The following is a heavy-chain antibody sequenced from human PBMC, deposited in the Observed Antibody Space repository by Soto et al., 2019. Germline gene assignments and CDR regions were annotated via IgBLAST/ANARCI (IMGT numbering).Heavy chain of an antibody. CDR3: ARRHLAVAVSPWFDP. CDR1: GLSITDSEMG. V-gene: IGHV2-26*01. D-gene: IGHD6-19*01. J-gene: IGHJ5*02. CDR2: IYSSGEK. Sequence: QVTLKESGPVLVKPTETLTLRCTVSGLSITDSEMGVSWIRQPPGQPLEWLAHIYSSGEKSDMTFLKSRLAISKDTSKSQIVLTMTNMDPADTATYYCARRHLAVAVSPWFDPWGQGIPVTVSS.